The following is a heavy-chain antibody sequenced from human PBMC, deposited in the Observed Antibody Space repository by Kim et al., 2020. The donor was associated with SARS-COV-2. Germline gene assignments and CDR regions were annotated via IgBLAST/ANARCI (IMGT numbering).Heavy chain of an antibody. CDR3: ARHYHQIDAFDI. J-gene: IGHJ3*02. D-gene: IGHD3-16*02. Sequence: NYNPPLKRRVTISVDTSKNQFSLKLSSVTAADTAVYYCARHYHQIDAFDIWGQGTMVTVSS. V-gene: IGHV4-59*08.